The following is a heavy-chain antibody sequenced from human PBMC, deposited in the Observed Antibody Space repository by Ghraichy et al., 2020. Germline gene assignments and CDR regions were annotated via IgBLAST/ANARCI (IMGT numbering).Heavy chain of an antibody. D-gene: IGHD3-22*01. CDR3: ARDSLYDSSGYYYAPFDY. Sequence: GGSLRLSCAASGFTFSSYSMNWVRQAPGKGLEWVSSISSSSSYIYYADSVKGRFTISRDNAKNSLYLQMNSLRAEDTAVYYCARDSLYDSSGYYYAPFDYWGQGTLVTVSS. CDR2: ISSSSSYI. V-gene: IGHV3-21*01. J-gene: IGHJ4*02. CDR1: GFTFSSYS.